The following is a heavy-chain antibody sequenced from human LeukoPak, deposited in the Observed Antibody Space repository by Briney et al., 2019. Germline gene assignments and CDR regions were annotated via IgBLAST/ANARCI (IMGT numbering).Heavy chain of an antibody. Sequence: SETLSLTCTVSGGSISSSSYYWGWIRQPPGKGLEWIGSIYYSGSTYYNRSLKSRVTISVDTSKNQFSLKLSSVTAADTAVYYCASFRMYCSSTSCYNNWFDPWGQGTLVTVSS. CDR3: ASFRMYCSSTSCYNNWFDP. D-gene: IGHD2-2*02. J-gene: IGHJ5*02. CDR2: IYYSGST. V-gene: IGHV4-39*01. CDR1: GGSISSSSYY.